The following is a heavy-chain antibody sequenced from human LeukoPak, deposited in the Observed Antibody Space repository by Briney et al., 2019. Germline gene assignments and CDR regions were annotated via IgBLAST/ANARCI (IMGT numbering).Heavy chain of an antibody. CDR1: GGSISSYY. CDR2: IYYSGST. V-gene: IGHV4-59*08. Sequence: SETLSLTCTVSGGSISSYYWSWIRQPPGKGLEWIGYIYYSGSTSYNPSLKSRVTISVDTSKNQFSLKLSSVTAADTAVYYCASTTLYYGSGTYYYYYYMDVWGKGTTVTVSS. D-gene: IGHD3-10*01. J-gene: IGHJ6*03. CDR3: ASTTLYYGSGTYYYYYYMDV.